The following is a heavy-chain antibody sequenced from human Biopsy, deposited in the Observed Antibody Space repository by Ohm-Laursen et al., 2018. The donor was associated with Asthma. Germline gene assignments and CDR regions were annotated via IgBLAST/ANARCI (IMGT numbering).Heavy chain of an antibody. Sequence: ASVKVSCKASGFSFDNYFMHWVRQAPGQGLEWMGIINPSGAGTRYAEKFKGRLIVSRDVSTSTAFMELRSLRSDDTAIYFCARARETTNYGDSDFDIWGQGTLITVSS. CDR2: INPSGAGT. D-gene: IGHD2-8*01. J-gene: IGHJ4*02. CDR3: ARARETTNYGDSDFDI. CDR1: GFSFDNYF. V-gene: IGHV1-46*02.